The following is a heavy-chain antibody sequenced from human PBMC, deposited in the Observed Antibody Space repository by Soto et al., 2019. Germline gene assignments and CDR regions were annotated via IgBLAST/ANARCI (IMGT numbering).Heavy chain of an antibody. J-gene: IGHJ3*02. CDR1: GGFVSSGSYY. CDR3: ARVERGTATTVVDAFDI. V-gene: IGHV4-34*01. Sequence: QVQLQQWGAGLLKPSETLSLTCAVYGGFVSSGSYYWSWIRQPPGKGLEWIGEMSHSGGTRFHPSVKSRVTISVDTSKNQFSLKMSSVTAADRALYYCARVERGTATTVVDAFDIWGPGTMVTVSS. D-gene: IGHD1-1*01. CDR2: MSHSGGT.